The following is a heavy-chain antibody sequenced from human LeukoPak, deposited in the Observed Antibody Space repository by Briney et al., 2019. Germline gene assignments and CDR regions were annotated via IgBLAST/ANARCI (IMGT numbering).Heavy chain of an antibody. CDR3: ARDPHRYDSSGYYFVY. D-gene: IGHD3-22*01. CDR2: IIPIFGTA. CDR1: GGTFSSYA. Sequence: SVKVSCKASGGTFSSYAISWVRQAPGQGLEWMGGIIPIFGTANYAQKFQGRVTITADESTSTAYMELSSLRSEDTAVYYCARDPHRYDSSGYYFVYWGQGTLVTVSS. J-gene: IGHJ4*02. V-gene: IGHV1-69*13.